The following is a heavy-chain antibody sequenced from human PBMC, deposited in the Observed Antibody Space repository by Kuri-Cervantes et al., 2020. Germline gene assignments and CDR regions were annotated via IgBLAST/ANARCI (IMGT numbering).Heavy chain of an antibody. Sequence: GGSLRLSCAASGFTFSSYSMNWVRQAPGKGLEWVSAISGSGVSTYYADSVKGRFTISRDNSKHTLYLQMNSLTAEDTALYYCAKDLHGSSGGWDAFDIWGQGTMVTVSS. CDR1: GFTFSSYS. V-gene: IGHV3-23*01. CDR3: AKDLHGSSGGWDAFDI. CDR2: ISGSGVST. D-gene: IGHD6-13*01. J-gene: IGHJ3*02.